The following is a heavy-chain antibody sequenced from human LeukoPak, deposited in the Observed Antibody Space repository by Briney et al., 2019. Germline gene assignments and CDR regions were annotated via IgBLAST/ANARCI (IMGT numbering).Heavy chain of an antibody. CDR1: GGSITSGSYY. V-gene: IGHV4-30-2*03. D-gene: IGHD2-2*01. J-gene: IGHJ5*02. CDR2: IYYSGST. Sequence: PSQTLSLICTVSGGSITSGSYYWSWMRQPAGKGLEWIGSIYYSGSTYYNPSLKSRVTISVDTSKKQFSLKLTSVTAADTAVYYCARHEAPVYCGSTDCYALGWFDPWGQGTLVSVSS. CDR3: ARHEAPVYCGSTDCYALGWFDP.